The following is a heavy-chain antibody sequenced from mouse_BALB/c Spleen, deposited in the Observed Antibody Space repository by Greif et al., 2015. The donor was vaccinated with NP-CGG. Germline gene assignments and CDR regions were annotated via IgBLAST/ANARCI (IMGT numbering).Heavy chain of an antibody. CDR1: GYTFTDYN. V-gene: IGHV1S29*02. Sequence: EVQLQQSGPELVKPGASVKISCKASGYTFTDYNMHWVKQSHGKSLEWIGYIYPYNGGTGYNQKFKNKATLTVGNSSSTAYMELRSLTSEDSAVYYCARGRGTTVEARFAYWGQGTLVTVSA. D-gene: IGHD1-1*01. J-gene: IGHJ3*01. CDR2: IYPYNGGT. CDR3: ARGRGTTVEARFAY.